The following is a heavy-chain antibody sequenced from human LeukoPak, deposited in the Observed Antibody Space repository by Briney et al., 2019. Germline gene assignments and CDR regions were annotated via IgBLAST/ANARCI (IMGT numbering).Heavy chain of an antibody. CDR1: GDSVASNSAA. CDR3: ARGMTFDY. CDR2: TYYRSKWYN. V-gene: IGHV6-1*01. J-gene: IGHJ4*02. Sequence: SQTLSLTCAISGDSVASNSAAWNWIRQSPSRGLEWLGRTYYRSKWYNDYAVSVKSRININPDTSKNQFSLKLSSVTAADTAVYYCARGMTFDYWGQGTLVTVSS.